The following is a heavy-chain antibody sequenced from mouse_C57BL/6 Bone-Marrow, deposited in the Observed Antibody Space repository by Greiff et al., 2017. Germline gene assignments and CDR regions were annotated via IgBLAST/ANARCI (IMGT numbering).Heavy chain of an antibody. CDR1: GFSLSTFGMG. CDR3: ARIASVDDYDVYPYVDY. Sequence: QVTLKESGPGILQPSQTLNLTCSFSGFSLSTFGMGVGWIRQPSGKGLEWLAHIWWDDDKYYNPALKSRLTISKDTSKNQVFLKIAKVDTADTATYYCARIASVDDYDVYPYVDYWGQGTTLTVSS. V-gene: IGHV8-8*01. D-gene: IGHD2-4*01. CDR2: IWWDDDK. J-gene: IGHJ2*01.